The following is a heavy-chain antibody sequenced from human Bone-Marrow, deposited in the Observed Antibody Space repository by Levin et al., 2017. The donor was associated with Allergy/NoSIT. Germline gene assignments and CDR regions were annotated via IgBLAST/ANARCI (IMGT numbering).Heavy chain of an antibody. J-gene: IGHJ4*02. CDR2: ISYDGRNT. CDR1: AFTLSSHT. CDR3: ARGGDYGGMHYFDS. D-gene: IGHD4-23*01. V-gene: IGHV3-30*04. Sequence: GGSLRLSCAASAFTLSSHTVHWVRQAPGKGLEWLAVISYDGRNTYYADSMKGRFILSRDNSNNTVFLLMNSLRTEDTALYFCARGGDYGGMHYFDSWGQGTLVIVSS.